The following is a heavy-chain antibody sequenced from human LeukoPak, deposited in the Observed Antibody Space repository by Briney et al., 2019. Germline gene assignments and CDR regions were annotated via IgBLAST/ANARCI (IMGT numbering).Heavy chain of an antibody. CDR1: GFAFSSQD. V-gene: IGHV3-23*01. CDR3: AKDARRTSGWYFFDY. D-gene: IGHD6-19*01. J-gene: IGHJ4*02. CDR2: ISDSGGRT. Sequence: GGSLRLSCAASGFAFSSQDMGWVRQAPGKGLEWVSAISDSGGRTYYADSVRGRFTISRDNSKNMLFLQMNSLRAEDTAVYYCAKDARRTSGWYFFDYRGQGTLVTVSS.